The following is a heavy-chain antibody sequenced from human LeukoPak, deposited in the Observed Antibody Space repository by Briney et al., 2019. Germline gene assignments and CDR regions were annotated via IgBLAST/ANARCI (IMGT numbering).Heavy chain of an antibody. CDR3: ARDLEDYYDSSGYYSGY. CDR1: GYTFTSYD. V-gene: IGHV1-8*01. CDR2: MNPNSDNT. J-gene: IGHJ4*02. Sequence: ASVKVSCTASGYTFTSYDINWVRQAPGQGLEWMGWMNPNSDNTGYAQEFQGRVTMTRNPSISTAYMELSSLRSEDTAVYYCARDLEDYYDSSGYYSGYWGQGTLVTVSS. D-gene: IGHD3-22*01.